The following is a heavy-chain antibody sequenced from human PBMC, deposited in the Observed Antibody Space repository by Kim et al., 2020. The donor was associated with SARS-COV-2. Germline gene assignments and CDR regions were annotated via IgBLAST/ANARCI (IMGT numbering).Heavy chain of an antibody. CDR3: ARGTAAAPQPHYYYYGMDV. CDR1: GFTFSSYA. CDR2: ISYDGSNK. V-gene: IGHV3-30*04. D-gene: IGHD6-13*01. J-gene: IGHJ6*02. Sequence: GGSLRLSCAASGFTFSSYAMHWVRQAPGKGLEWVAVISYDGSNKYYADSVKGRFTISRDNSKNTLYLQMNSLRAEDTAVYYCARGTAAAPQPHYYYYGMDVWDQGATVTVSS.